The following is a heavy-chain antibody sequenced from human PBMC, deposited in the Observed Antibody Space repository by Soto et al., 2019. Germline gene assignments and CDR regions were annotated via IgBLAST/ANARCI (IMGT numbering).Heavy chain of an antibody. CDR1: GFTVSSGY. Sequence: GGSLRLSCAASGFTVSSGYMAWVRQAPGKGLEWISVLFSGASSYYADSVKGRFTISRDNSKNTLSLEMSSLRVEDTAVYFCARDTYSSGWYDSWGQGALVTVSS. CDR3: ARDTYSSGWYDS. J-gene: IGHJ5*01. D-gene: IGHD6-19*01. V-gene: IGHV3-53*05. CDR2: LFSGASS.